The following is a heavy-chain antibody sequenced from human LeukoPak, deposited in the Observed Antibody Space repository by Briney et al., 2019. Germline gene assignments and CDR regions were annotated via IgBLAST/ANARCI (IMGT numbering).Heavy chain of an antibody. D-gene: IGHD6-19*01. Sequence: GGSLRLSCAASGFTVSSNYMSWVRQAPGKGLEGGSVIYSGGSTYYADSVKGRFTISRDNSKNTLYLQMNSLSAEDTAVYYCARERGLAFFDYWGQGTLVTVSS. CDR2: IYSGGST. CDR3: ARERGLAFFDY. CDR1: GFTVSSNY. V-gene: IGHV3-66*01. J-gene: IGHJ4*02.